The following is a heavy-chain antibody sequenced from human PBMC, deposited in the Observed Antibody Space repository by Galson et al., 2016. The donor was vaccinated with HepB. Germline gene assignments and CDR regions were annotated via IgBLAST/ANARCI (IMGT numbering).Heavy chain of an antibody. CDR2: IDPRDSYS. Sequence: QSGAEVKKPGESLRISCKGSGYRFSSYWITWVRQTPGKGLEWMGRIDPRDSYSNYSPSFQGHVTISADKSISTAYLQWSSLEASDSAVYYCARLMGISTSPFDYWGQGTLVTVSS. CDR1: GYRFSSYW. D-gene: IGHD7-27*01. J-gene: IGHJ4*02. CDR3: ARLMGISTSPFDY. V-gene: IGHV5-10-1*01.